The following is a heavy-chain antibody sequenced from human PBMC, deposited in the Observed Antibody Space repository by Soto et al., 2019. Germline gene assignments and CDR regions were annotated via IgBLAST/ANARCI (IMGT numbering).Heavy chain of an antibody. CDR3: ARAAMGGSSWPFDY. Sequence: SETLSLTCAVSGGSISSSSWWSWVRQPPGKGLEWIGEIYHSGSTNYNPSLKSRVTISVDKSKNQFSLKLSSVTAADTAVYYCARAAMGGSSWPFDYWGQGTLVTVSS. CDR1: GGSISSSSW. D-gene: IGHD6-13*01. CDR2: IYHSGST. J-gene: IGHJ4*02. V-gene: IGHV4-4*02.